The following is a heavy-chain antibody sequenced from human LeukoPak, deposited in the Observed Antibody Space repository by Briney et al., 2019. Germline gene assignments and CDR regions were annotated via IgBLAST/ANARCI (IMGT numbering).Heavy chain of an antibody. CDR2: IKQDASH. V-gene: IGHV3-7*01. CDR1: GFTFSRHW. D-gene: IGHD4-17*01. CDR3: ARGPDSGDRLDYFDY. J-gene: IGHJ4*02. Sequence: YPGGSLRLSCAASGFTFSRHWMGWVRQAPGKGLEWVANIKQDASHYYVDSVRGRFIISRDNAKNSLSLQMNSLRLQDTAVYYCARGPDSGDRLDYFDYWGQGTLVTVSS.